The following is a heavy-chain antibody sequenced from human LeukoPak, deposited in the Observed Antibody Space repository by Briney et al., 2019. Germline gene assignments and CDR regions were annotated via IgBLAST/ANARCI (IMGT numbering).Heavy chain of an antibody. D-gene: IGHD1-26*01. Sequence: GGSLRLSCVASGFMFSDYAIHWVRQAPGKGLEWVSYISNSGSIIKYADSVKGRFTISRDNAKISLYLQMDSLRAEDTAVYYCAREHLGVSAFDIWGQGTMVTVSS. J-gene: IGHJ3*02. V-gene: IGHV3-11*01. CDR3: AREHLGVSAFDI. CDR1: GFMFSDYA. CDR2: ISNSGSII.